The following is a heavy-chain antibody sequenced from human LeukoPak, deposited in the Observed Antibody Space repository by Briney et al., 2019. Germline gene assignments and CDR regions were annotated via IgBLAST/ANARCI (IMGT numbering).Heavy chain of an antibody. CDR2: TIPIFGTA. D-gene: IGHD3-10*01. CDR3: AYSITMVRGVIITHYYYGMDV. V-gene: IGHV1-69*13. CDR1: GGTFSSYA. J-gene: IGHJ6*02. Sequence: ASVKVSCKASGGTFSSYAISWVRQAPGQGLEWMGGTIPIFGTANYAQKFQGRVTITADESTSTAYMELSSLRSEDTAVYYCAYSITMVRGVIITHYYYGMDVWGQGTTVTVSS.